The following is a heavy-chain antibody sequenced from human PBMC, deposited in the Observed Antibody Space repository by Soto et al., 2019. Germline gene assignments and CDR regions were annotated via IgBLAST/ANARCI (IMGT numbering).Heavy chain of an antibody. D-gene: IGHD1-26*01. J-gene: IGHJ4*02. CDR1: GFTFSNYA. Sequence: EVQLLESGGGLEQPGGSLRLSCAASGFTFSNYAMSWVRLAPGKGLEWVSAITGSGDATFNADSVKGRFTISRDNSKNTLYLQLNSLRADDTAVYYCAKEKAAIGIGAFDFWGQGTRVTVSS. V-gene: IGHV3-23*01. CDR3: AKEKAAIGIGAFDF. CDR2: ITGSGDAT.